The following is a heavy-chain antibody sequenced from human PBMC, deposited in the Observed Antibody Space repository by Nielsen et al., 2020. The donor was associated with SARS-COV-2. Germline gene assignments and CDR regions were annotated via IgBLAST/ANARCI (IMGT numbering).Heavy chain of an antibody. V-gene: IGHV3-43D*03. CDR1: GFSFSNFP. J-gene: IGHJ4*02. D-gene: IGHD6-13*01. CDR3: AKGYSSSWSTFDY. Sequence: GGSLRLSCAASGFSFSNFPMHWVRQAPGKGLEWVSLINWGAGSTYYADSVKGRFTISRDNRQNSLYLQMNSLRAEDTALYYCAKGYSSSWSTFDYWGRGTLVTVSS. CDR2: INWGAGST.